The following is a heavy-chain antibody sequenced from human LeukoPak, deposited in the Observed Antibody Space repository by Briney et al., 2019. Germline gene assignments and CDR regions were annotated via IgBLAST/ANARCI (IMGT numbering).Heavy chain of an antibody. J-gene: IGHJ3*02. CDR2: ISSNGIST. Sequence: GGSLRLSCAGSGFSFTNYAMSWVRQAPGKGLEWISAISSNGISTYYADSVKGRFTISRDNSKNTLYLQMNSLRAEDTAVYYCASGSSGWKGAFDIWGQGTMVTVSS. CDR1: GFSFTNYA. CDR3: ASGSSGWKGAFDI. D-gene: IGHD6-19*01. V-gene: IGHV3-23*01.